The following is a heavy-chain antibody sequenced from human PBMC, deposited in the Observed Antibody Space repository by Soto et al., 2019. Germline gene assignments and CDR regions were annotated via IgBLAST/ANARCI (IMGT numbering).Heavy chain of an antibody. V-gene: IGHV3-23*01. CDR3: AKGGGRRGGGYFDY. CDR2: ISGSGGST. J-gene: IGHJ4*02. CDR1: GFTFSSYA. D-gene: IGHD3-10*01. Sequence: EVQLLESGGGLVQPGGSLRLSCAASGFTFSSYAMSWVRQAPGKGLEWVSGISGSGGSTYYADSVKGRFTISRDNSKNTVFLKKNGLGAGDRAFYYCAKGGGRRGGGYFDYWGQGTLVTVSS.